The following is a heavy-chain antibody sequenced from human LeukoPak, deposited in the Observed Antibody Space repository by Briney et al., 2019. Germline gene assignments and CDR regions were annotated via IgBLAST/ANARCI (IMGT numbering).Heavy chain of an antibody. CDR3: ARGYYYDSSGYYYDYYYYYMDV. V-gene: IGHV4-38-2*02. CDR2: IYHSGST. D-gene: IGHD3-22*01. Sequence: SETLSLTCTVSGYSISSGYYWGWIRQPPGKGLEWIGSIYHSGSTNYNPSLKSRVTISVDTSKNQFSLKLSSVTAADTAVYYCARGYYYDSSGYYYDYYYYYMDVWGKGTTVTVSS. CDR1: GYSISSGYY. J-gene: IGHJ6*03.